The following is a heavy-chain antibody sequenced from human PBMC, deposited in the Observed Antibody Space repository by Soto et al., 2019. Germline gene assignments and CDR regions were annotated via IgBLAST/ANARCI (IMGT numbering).Heavy chain of an antibody. D-gene: IGHD3-3*01. J-gene: IGHJ6*02. CDR2: IIPIFGIG. CDR3: ARSAITLFGVVSIPPQYYSEMDV. CDR1: GGTFNRYA. Sequence: QVQLVQSGAEVKKPGSSVKVSCKASGGTFNRYAISWVRQAPGQGLEWMGGIIPIFGIGNDAQRFQGRVTITADESTGTAYMELSSLRSEDTGVYYCARSAITLFGVVSIPPQYYSEMDVGGQGTTVTVSS. V-gene: IGHV1-69*01.